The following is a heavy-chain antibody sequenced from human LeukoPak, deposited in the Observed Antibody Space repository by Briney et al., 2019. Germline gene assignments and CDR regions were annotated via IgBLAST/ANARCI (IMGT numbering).Heavy chain of an antibody. V-gene: IGHV1-46*01. CDR1: GYTFTSYY. Sequence: ASVKVSCKASGYTFTSYYMHWVRQAPGQGLEWMGIINPSGGSTSYAQKFQGRVTMTRDTSTSTVYVELSSLRSEDTAVYYCARDEILLAVAGTDYYYGMDVWGQGTTVTVSS. D-gene: IGHD6-19*01. CDR2: INPSGGST. J-gene: IGHJ6*02. CDR3: ARDEILLAVAGTDYYYGMDV.